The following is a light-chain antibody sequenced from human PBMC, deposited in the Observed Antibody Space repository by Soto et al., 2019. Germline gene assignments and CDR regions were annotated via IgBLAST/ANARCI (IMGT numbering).Light chain of an antibody. J-gene: IGKJ4*01. V-gene: IGKV1-6*01. CDR3: VLDYNYPLT. Sequence: AIQMTQSPSSLSASVVDRVTITCRASQGIRNDLGWYQQKPGXAPKLLIYAATTLQSGVPSRFSASGSGTPFTLTTSSLQPEDCSTSYCVLDYNYPLTFVGVTKVDSK. CDR2: AAT. CDR1: QGIRND.